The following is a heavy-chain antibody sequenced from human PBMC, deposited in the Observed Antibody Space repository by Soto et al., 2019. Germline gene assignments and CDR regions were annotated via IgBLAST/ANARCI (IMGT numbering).Heavy chain of an antibody. CDR1: GYTFTRYY. CDR3: ARDTTRFGGGMDV. Sequence: ASVKVSCKASGYTFTRYYMHWVRQAPGQGLEWMGIINPSGGSTSYAQKFQGRVTMTRDTSTSTVYMELSSLRSEDTAVYYCARDTTRFGGGMDVWGQGTTVTVSS. J-gene: IGHJ6*02. D-gene: IGHD1-1*01. V-gene: IGHV1-46*01. CDR2: INPSGGST.